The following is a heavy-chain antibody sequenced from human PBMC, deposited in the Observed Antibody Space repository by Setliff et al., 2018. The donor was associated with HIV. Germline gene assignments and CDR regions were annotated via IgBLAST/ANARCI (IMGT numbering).Heavy chain of an antibody. CDR3: ARGDPFTDFDS. D-gene: IGHD3-16*01. CDR1: GGSVRSDDYY. V-gene: IGHV4-30-4*08. CDR2: IYYTGST. Sequence: PSETLSLTCTVFGGSVRSDDYYWSWIRQPPGKGLEWIGYIYYTGSTHYNPSLKGRLSMSTSENQFSLKLTSVTAADTAVYYCARGDPFTDFDSWGQGTLVTVSS. J-gene: IGHJ4*02.